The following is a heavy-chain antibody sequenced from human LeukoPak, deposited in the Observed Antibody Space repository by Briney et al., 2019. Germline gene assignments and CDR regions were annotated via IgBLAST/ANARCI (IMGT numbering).Heavy chain of an antibody. V-gene: IGHV3-30*04. D-gene: IGHD3-9*01. J-gene: IGHJ3*02. CDR3: AKDQDSYYDILTGYSTLGAFDI. Sequence: PGGSLRLSCAASGFTFSSYAMHWVRQAPGKGLEWVAVISYDGSNKYYADSVKGRFTISRDNSKNTLYLQMNSLRAEDTAVYYCAKDQDSYYDILTGYSTLGAFDIWGQGTMVTVSS. CDR1: GFTFSSYA. CDR2: ISYDGSNK.